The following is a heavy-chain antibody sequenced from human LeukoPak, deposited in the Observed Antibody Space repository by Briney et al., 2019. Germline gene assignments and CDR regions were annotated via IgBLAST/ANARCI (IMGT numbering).Heavy chain of an antibody. CDR1: GGSISSGGYY. D-gene: IGHD3-10*01. Sequence: SETLSLTCTVSGGSISSGGYYWSWIRQHPGKGLEWIGYIYYSGSTYYNPSLKSRVTISVDTSKNQFSLKLSSVTAAGTAVYYCARQITMVQGYFDYWGQGTLVTVSS. V-gene: IGHV4-31*03. J-gene: IGHJ4*02. CDR3: ARQITMVQGYFDY. CDR2: IYYSGST.